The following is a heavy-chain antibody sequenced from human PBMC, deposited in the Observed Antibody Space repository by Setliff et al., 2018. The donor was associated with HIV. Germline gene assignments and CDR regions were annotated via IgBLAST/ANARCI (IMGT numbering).Heavy chain of an antibody. CDR1: GYSLTELS. Sequence: ASVKVSCKVSGYSLTELSMHWVRQAPGKGLEWMGGFDLDDGETVYAQQFQGRVTMTEDTSTDTAYMYLTSLRSADTAMYYCAPVGSDWFDPWGQGTLVTVSS. CDR3: APVGSDWFDP. V-gene: IGHV1-24*01. J-gene: IGHJ5*02. CDR2: FDLDDGET.